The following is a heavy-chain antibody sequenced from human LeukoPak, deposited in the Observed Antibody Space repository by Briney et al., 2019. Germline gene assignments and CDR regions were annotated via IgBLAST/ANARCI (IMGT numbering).Heavy chain of an antibody. Sequence: GGSLRLSCAAPGFTFSSYSMNWVRQAPGKGLEWVAVISYDGSTKYYADSVEGRFTISRDNSKNTLNLQMDSLRAEDTAVYFCARGGTRGGYYGSGNHPYWGQGTLVTVSS. CDR2: ISYDGSTK. D-gene: IGHD3-10*01. CDR3: ARGGTRGGYYGSGNHPY. J-gene: IGHJ4*02. V-gene: IGHV3-30*03. CDR1: GFTFSSYS.